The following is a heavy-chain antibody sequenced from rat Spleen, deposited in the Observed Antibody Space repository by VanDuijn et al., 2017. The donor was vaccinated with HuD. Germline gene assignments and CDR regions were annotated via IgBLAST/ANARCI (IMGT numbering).Heavy chain of an antibody. J-gene: IGHJ2*01. D-gene: IGHD1-12*03. CDR1: GLTFSNYY. CDR2: ISTGGGST. V-gene: IGHV5-27*01. Sequence: EVQLVESGGGLVQPGRSLKLSCAASGLTFSNYYMAWVRQAQTKGLESVAYISTGGGSTYYRDSVKGRFTISRDNAKSTLYLQMNSLRSDDTAIYYCARQGYYDGYSYFDYWGQGVMVTVSS. CDR3: ARQGYYDGYSYFDY.